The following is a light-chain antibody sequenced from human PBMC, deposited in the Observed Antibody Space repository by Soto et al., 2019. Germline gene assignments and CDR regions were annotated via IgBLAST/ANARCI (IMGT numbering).Light chain of an antibody. V-gene: IGLV2-14*01. CDR3: SSYTNTATLV. CDR2: DVS. Sequence: QSALTQPASVSGSPGQSITISCTGTSGDVGGHNYVSWYQQHPGKAPKLIIYDVSSRPSGVSNRFSGSKSGNTASLTISGLQAEDEADYYCSSYTNTATLVLGGGPKLTVL. J-gene: IGLJ2*01. CDR1: SGDVGGHNY.